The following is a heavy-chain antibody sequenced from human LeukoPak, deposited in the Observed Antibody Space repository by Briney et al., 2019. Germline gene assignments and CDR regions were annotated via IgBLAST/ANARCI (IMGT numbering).Heavy chain of an antibody. CDR2: IKQDGSEK. J-gene: IGHJ6*02. CDR1: GFTFSSYW. CDR3: AREYCSSTSCYFLYYYYYGMDV. D-gene: IGHD2-2*01. V-gene: IGHV3-7*03. Sequence: GGSLRLSCVASGFTFSSYWMSWVRQAPGKGLEWVANIKQDGSEKYYVDSVKGRFTISRDNAKNSLYLQMNSLRAEDTAVYYCAREYCSSTSCYFLYYYYYGMDVWGQGTTVTVSS.